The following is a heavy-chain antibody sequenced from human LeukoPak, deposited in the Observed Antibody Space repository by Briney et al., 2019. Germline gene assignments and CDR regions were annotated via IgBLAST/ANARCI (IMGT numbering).Heavy chain of an antibody. V-gene: IGHV3-7*01. CDR3: ASQITISYYFDY. Sequence: GGSLRLSCAASGFTFSSYWMSWVRQAPGKGLEWVANMKQDGNEKYYVDSVKGRFTISRDNAKNSLYLQMNSLRAEDTAVYYCASQITISYYFDYWGREPWSPSPQ. D-gene: IGHD3-10*01. J-gene: IGHJ4*02. CDR1: GFTFSSYW. CDR2: MKQDGNEK.